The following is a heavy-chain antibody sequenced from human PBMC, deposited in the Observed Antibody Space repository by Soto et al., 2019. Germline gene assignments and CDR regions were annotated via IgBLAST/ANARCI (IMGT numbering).Heavy chain of an antibody. J-gene: IGHJ6*03. CDR2: IYYSGST. V-gene: IGHV4-39*01. CDR3: ARQKGIYSSSLAVGDYYYMDV. D-gene: IGHD6-13*01. CDR1: GGSISSSSYY. Sequence: SETLSLTCTVSGGSISSSSYYWGWIRQPPGKGLEWIGSIYYSGSTYYNPSLKSRVTISVDTSKNQFSLKLSSVTAADTAVYYCARQKGIYSSSLAVGDYYYMDVWGKGTTVTVSS.